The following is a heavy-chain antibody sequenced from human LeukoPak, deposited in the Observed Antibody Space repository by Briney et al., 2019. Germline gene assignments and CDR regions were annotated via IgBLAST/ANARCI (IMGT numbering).Heavy chain of an antibody. CDR3: ARQQGDGYNDFDY. Sequence: SETLSLTCTVSGGSISSYYWSWIRQPPGKGLEWIGYIYTSGSTNYNPSLKSRVTISVDTSKNQFSLKLSSVTAADTAVYYCARQQGDGYNDFDYWGQGTLVTVS. D-gene: IGHD5-24*01. CDR2: IYTSGST. V-gene: IGHV4-4*09. J-gene: IGHJ4*02. CDR1: GGSISSYY.